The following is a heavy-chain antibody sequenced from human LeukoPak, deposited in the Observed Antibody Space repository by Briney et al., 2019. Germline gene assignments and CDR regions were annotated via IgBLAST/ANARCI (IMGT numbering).Heavy chain of an antibody. J-gene: IGHJ4*02. CDR3: ARFIYSSGWAVDY. Sequence: GGSLRLSCAASGFTFSSFAMSWVRQAPGKGLEWVANIKQDGSEKHYVDSVKGRFTISRDNAKNSLHLQMNSLGADDTAVYYCARFIYSSGWAVDYWGQGSLVTVSS. V-gene: IGHV3-7*03. CDR1: GFTFSSFA. CDR2: IKQDGSEK. D-gene: IGHD6-19*01.